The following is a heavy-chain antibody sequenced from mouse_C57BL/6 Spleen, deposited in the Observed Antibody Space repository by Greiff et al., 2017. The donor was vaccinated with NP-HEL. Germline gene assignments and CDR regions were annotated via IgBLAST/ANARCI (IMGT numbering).Heavy chain of an antibody. Sequence: QVHVKQPGAELVKPGASVKMSCKASGYTFTSYWITWVKQRPGQGLEWIGDIYPGSGSTNYNEKFKSKATLTVDTSSSTAYMQLSSLTSEDSAVYYCARAGYDYPWFAYWGQGTLVTVSA. V-gene: IGHV1-55*01. J-gene: IGHJ3*01. CDR1: GYTFTSYW. CDR2: IYPGSGST. CDR3: ARAGYDYPWFAY. D-gene: IGHD2-4*01.